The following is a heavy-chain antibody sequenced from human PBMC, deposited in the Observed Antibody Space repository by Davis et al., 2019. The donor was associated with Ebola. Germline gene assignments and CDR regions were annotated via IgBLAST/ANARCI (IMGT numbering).Heavy chain of an antibody. CDR3: ARLAYYYDSSGYHRGTFDI. J-gene: IGHJ3*02. CDR2: IYPGDSET. Sequence: GESLKISCKGSGYSFTNYWIGWVRQMPGKGLECMGIIYPGDSETRYSPSFQGQVTISADKSISTAYLQWSSLKASDTAMYYCARLAYYYDSSGYHRGTFDIWGQGTMVTVSS. V-gene: IGHV5-51*01. D-gene: IGHD3-22*01. CDR1: GYSFTNYW.